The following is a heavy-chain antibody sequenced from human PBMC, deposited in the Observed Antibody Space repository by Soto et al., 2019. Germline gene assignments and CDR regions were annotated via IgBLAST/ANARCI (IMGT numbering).Heavy chain of an antibody. V-gene: IGHV3-9*01. CDR3: VKDESINWYSGHFRH. CDR2: INWNSGSI. Sequence: EVQLVESGGGLVQPGRSLRLSCAASGLTFDDYAMHWVRKVPGKGLEWVSGINWNSGSIGYGDSVKGRFAISRDNAKNSLHLQMNSLSAEDTAFYYCVKDESINWYSGHFRHWGQGTLVTVSS. J-gene: IGHJ1*01. CDR1: GLTFDDYA. D-gene: IGHD6-13*01.